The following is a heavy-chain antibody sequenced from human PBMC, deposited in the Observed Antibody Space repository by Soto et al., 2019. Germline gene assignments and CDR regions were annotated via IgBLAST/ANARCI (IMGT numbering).Heavy chain of an antibody. J-gene: IGHJ2*01. CDR3: ARGNSNIRLRDDPGDQYFYPTQL. V-gene: IGHV4-34*01. D-gene: IGHD4-17*01. CDR1: GGTLSGYC. Sequence: YGGTLSGYCWRGCRQLPGKGLEWIGEINHSGSTNYNPSLKSRVTISVDTSKNQFSLKLSSVTAADTAVYYWARGNSNIRLRDDPGDQYFYPTQLWGHGT. CDR2: INHSGST.